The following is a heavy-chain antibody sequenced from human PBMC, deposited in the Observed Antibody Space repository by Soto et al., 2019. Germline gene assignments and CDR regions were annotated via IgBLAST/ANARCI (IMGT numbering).Heavy chain of an antibody. Sequence: QVQLHESGPGLVKPSQTLSLTCTVTGGAISSGAYYWNWIRQPPGKGMDWIGSIYYSWSTYSSPSVKTRIAISVVTSKSQYAPMLTSVAPRHMAVYYWFRLDPWVCISPSISAALQPGGRGARGAVSA. J-gene: IGHJ3*01. CDR1: GGAISSGAYY. D-gene: IGHD2-2*01. V-gene: IGHV4-30-4*01. CDR3: FRLDPWVCISPSISAALQP. CDR2: IYYSWST.